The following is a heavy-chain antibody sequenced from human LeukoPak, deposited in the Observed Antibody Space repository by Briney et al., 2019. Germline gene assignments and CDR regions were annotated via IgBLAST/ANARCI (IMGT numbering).Heavy chain of an antibody. V-gene: IGHV3-21*01. CDR3: ARADAYYDFWSGLFDY. CDR1: GFTFSSYS. CDR2: ISSSSSYI. D-gene: IGHD3-3*01. J-gene: IGHJ4*02. Sequence: GGSLRLSCAASGFTFSSYSMNWVRQAPGKGLEWVSSISSSSSYIYYADSVKGRFTISRDNAKNSLYLQMNSLRAEDTAVYYCARADAYYDFWSGLFDYWGQGTLVTVSS.